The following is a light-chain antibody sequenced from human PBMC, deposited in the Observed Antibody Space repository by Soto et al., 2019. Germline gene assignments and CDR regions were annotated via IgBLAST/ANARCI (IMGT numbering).Light chain of an antibody. CDR3: QQYNNWPPIT. CDR1: QSVRSN. V-gene: IGKV3-15*01. Sequence: EVLRTQSPATLSVSPVERVTISCLASQSVRSNLAWYQQKPGRSPRLLIYGASTRATGIPARFSGSGSGTEFTLTISSLQSEDFSVYYCQQYNNWPPITFGQGTRLEIK. J-gene: IGKJ5*01. CDR2: GAS.